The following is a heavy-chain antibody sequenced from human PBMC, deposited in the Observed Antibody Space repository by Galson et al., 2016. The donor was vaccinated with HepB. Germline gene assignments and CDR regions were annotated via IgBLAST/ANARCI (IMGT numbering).Heavy chain of an antibody. D-gene: IGHD4-17*01. CDR1: GFRFSDYY. CDR3: VRNGDGDYDGGYFQH. J-gene: IGHJ1*01. V-gene: IGHV3-11*03. CDR2: ISTRSTYT. Sequence: SLRLSCAASGFRFSDYYMSWVRQAPGKGLEWLSYISTRSTYTNYAASVKGRFTISRDNAQNSLYLQMNSLRAEDMAVYYCVRNGDGDYDGGYFQHWGQGTLVTVSS.